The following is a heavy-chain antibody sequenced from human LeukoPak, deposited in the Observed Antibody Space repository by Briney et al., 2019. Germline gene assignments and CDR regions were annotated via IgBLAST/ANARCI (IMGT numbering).Heavy chain of an antibody. CDR1: GFTFTNYA. CDR2: ISGSGGST. CDR3: ARDPGYYDFWSGYPTFDY. V-gene: IGHV3-23*01. Sequence: PGGSLRLSCAASGFTFTNYAMSWVRQTPGKGLEWVSGISGSGGSTYYADSVKGRFTISTDNSKNTLYLQMNSLRAEDTAVYYCARDPGYYDFWSGYPTFDYWGQGTLVTVSS. J-gene: IGHJ4*02. D-gene: IGHD3-3*01.